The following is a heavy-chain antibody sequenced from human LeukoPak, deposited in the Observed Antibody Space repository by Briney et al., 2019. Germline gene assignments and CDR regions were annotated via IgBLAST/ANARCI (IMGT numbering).Heavy chain of an antibody. V-gene: IGHV3-30*02. D-gene: IGHD3-3*01. CDR3: ATLPTIFGVGWAFDI. CDR2: IRYDGGNK. Sequence: PGGSLRLSCAASGFTFSSYGMHWVRQAPGKGLEWVAFIRYDGGNKYYADSVKGRFTISRDNSKNTLYLQMNSLRAEDTAVYYCATLPTIFGVGWAFDIWGQGTMVTVSS. J-gene: IGHJ3*02. CDR1: GFTFSSYG.